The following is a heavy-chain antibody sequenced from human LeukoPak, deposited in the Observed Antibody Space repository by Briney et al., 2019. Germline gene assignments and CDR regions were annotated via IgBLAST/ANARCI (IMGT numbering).Heavy chain of an antibody. D-gene: IGHD2-15*01. CDR1: GGSISSGGYY. J-gene: IGHJ4*02. CDR3: AREDCSGGSCYSD. CDR2: IYYSGST. Sequence: MPSETLSLTCTVSGGSISSGGYYWSWIRQHPGKGLEWIGYIYYSGSTYYNPSLKSRVTISVDTSKNQFSLKLSSVTVADTAVYYCAREDCSGGSCYSDWGQGTLVTVSS. V-gene: IGHV4-31*03.